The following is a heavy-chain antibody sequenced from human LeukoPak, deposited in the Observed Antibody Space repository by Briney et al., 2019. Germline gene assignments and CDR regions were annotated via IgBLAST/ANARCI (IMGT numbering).Heavy chain of an antibody. CDR2: ISAYNGNT. CDR1: GYTFTSYG. Sequence: ASVKVSCKASGYTFTSYGISWVRQAPGQGLEWMGWISAYNGNTNYAQKLQGRVTMTTDTSTSTAYMELRSLRSDDTAVYYCARRAPGITMVRGVIEFQHAFDIWGQGTMVTVSS. V-gene: IGHV1-18*01. CDR3: ARRAPGITMVRGVIEFQHAFDI. D-gene: IGHD3-10*01. J-gene: IGHJ3*02.